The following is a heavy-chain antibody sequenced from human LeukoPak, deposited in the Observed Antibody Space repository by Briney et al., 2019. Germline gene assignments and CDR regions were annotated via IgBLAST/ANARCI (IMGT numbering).Heavy chain of an antibody. CDR2: IYYSGST. CDR3: ARAAGGYSSSWWAFDP. D-gene: IGHD6-13*01. V-gene: IGHV4-59*12. J-gene: IGHJ5*02. Sequence: SETLSLTCTVSGGSISSYYWSWIRQPPGKGLEWIGYIYYSGSTYYNPSLKSRVTISVDTSKNQFSLKLSSVTAADTAVYYCARAAGGYSSSWWAFDPWGQGTLVTVSS. CDR1: GGSISSYY.